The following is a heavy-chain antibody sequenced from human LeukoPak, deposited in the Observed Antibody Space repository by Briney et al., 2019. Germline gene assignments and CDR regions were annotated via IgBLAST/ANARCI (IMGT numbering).Heavy chain of an antibody. Sequence: SVKVSCKASGGTFSSFPISWVRQAPGQGLEWLGRIIPFLDTTNYAHKFQGRAKITADKSTSTAYLELRSLRSEDTAIYYCARASELGEWFGDLLYIWGQGTTVTVSS. V-gene: IGHV1-69*08. CDR3: ARASELGEWFGDLLYI. J-gene: IGHJ6*02. D-gene: IGHD3-10*01. CDR1: GGTFSSFP. CDR2: IIPFLDTT.